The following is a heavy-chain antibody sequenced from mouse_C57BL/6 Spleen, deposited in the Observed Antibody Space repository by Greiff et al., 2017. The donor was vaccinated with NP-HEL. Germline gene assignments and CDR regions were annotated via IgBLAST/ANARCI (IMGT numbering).Heavy chain of an antibody. CDR1: GFTFTDYY. V-gene: IGHV7-3*01. Sequence: EVMLVESGGGLEQPGGSLSLSCAASGFTFTDYYMSWVRQPPGKALEWLGFIRNKASGYTTEYSASVKGRFTISRDNSQSILYLQMNALRAEDSATYYCARYRYLYYFDYWGQGTTLTVSS. CDR3: ARYRYLYYFDY. J-gene: IGHJ2*01. CDR2: IRNKASGYTT. D-gene: IGHD5-5*01.